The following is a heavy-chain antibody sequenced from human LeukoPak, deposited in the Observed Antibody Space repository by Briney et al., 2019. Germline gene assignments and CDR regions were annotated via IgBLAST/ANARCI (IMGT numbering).Heavy chain of an antibody. V-gene: IGHV4-34*01. Sequence: PSETLSLTCAVYGGSFSGYYWSWIRQPPGKGLEWIGEINHSGSTNYNPSLKSRVTISVDTSKNQFSLKLSSVTAADTAVYYCARQPYVLGAYYFDYWGQGTLVTVSS. CDR2: INHSGST. CDR1: GGSFSGYY. CDR3: ARQPYVLGAYYFDY. D-gene: IGHD1-26*01. J-gene: IGHJ4*02.